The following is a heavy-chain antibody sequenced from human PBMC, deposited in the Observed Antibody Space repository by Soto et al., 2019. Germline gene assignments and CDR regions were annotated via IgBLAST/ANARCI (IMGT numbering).Heavy chain of an antibody. CDR1: GFIFSSYG. V-gene: IGHV3-33*01. CDR2: INYDGSNK. Sequence: QVHLVESGGGAVQPGRSLRVSCEASGFIFSSYGMHWVRQAPGKGLEWVAFINYDGSNKFYGDSVKGRFTISRDNSKSTLYLQMSRLRGEDTAVYYCARCKQKVMHCAVDVWGQGATVTVTS. D-gene: IGHD2-21*01. J-gene: IGHJ6*02. CDR3: ARCKQKVMHCAVDV.